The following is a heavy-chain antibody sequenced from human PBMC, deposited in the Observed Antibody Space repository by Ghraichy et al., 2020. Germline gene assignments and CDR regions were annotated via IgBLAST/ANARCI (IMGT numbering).Heavy chain of an antibody. J-gene: IGHJ6*03. Sequence: GSLRLSCAASGFTFSRFWMIWVRQAPGKGLEWVANIKQDGSEKYYVDSVRGRFTISRDNAKNSLYLQMNSLRAEDTAVYYCASKTSYYYYYMDVWGKGTTVTVSS. V-gene: IGHV3-7*01. CDR2: IKQDGSEK. CDR1: GFTFSRFW. CDR3: ASKTSYYYYYMDV.